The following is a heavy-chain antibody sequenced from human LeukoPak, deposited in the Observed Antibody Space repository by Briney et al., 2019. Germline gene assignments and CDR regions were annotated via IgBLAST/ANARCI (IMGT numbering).Heavy chain of an antibody. D-gene: IGHD6-19*01. CDR3: ARGAVAFWFDY. Sequence: SETLSLTCTVSGYSISSGYCWGWIRQPPGKGLEWIGSIYHSGSTYYNPSPKSRVTISVDTSKNQFSLKLSSVTAADTAVYYCARGAVAFWFDYWGQGTLVTVSS. CDR2: IYHSGST. V-gene: IGHV4-38-2*02. J-gene: IGHJ4*02. CDR1: GYSISSGYC.